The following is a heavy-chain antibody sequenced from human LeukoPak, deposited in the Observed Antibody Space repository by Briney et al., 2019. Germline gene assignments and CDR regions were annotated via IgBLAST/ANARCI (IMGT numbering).Heavy chain of an antibody. D-gene: IGHD3-16*02. Sequence: GGSLRLSCAASGFTFSSYSMNWVRQAPGKGLEWVSYISSSSSTIYYADSVKGRFTISRDNAKNSLYLQMNSLRAEDTAVYYCAKDRVMITFGGVIPLGYWGQGTLVTVSS. J-gene: IGHJ4*02. CDR3: AKDRVMITFGGVIPLGY. V-gene: IGHV3-48*01. CDR1: GFTFSSYS. CDR2: ISSSSSTI.